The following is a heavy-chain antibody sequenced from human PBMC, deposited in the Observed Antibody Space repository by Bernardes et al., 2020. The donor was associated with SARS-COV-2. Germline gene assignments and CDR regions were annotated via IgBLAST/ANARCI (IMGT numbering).Heavy chain of an antibody. CDR3: ARTRWNYGIGSYYYYYGMDV. Sequence: GESLKISCKGSGYSFTSYWIGWVRQMPGKGLEWMGIIYPGDSDTRYSPSFQGQVTISADKSISTAYLQWSSLKASDTAMYYCARTRWNYGIGSYYYYYGMDVWGQGTTVTVSS. CDR1: GYSFTSYW. J-gene: IGHJ6*02. CDR2: IYPGDSDT. V-gene: IGHV5-51*01. D-gene: IGHD1-7*01.